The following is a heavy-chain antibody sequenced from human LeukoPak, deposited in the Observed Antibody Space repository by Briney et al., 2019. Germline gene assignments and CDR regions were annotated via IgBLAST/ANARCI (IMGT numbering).Heavy chain of an antibody. CDR1: GASFDDYD. Sequence: NPSETLSLTCGVSGASFDDYDWSWVRQTPGKGLEWLGEINHSGYTNDSPSLKSRVTLSIDTSRKQFSLNLRSVTVADAGIYYCTKMPTGPDYWGQGTLVTVSS. D-gene: IGHD4-17*01. V-gene: IGHV4-34*01. CDR3: TKMPTGPDY. CDR2: INHSGYT. J-gene: IGHJ4*02.